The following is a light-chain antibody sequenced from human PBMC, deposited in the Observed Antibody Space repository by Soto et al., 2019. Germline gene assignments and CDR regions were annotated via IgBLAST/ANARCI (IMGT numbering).Light chain of an antibody. CDR1: QTLRRTY. Sequence: EIVLMQSPGTLSLSPGERATLSCRASQTLRRTYIAWYQQKPGQAPRVLIYGASKRATGIPARFSGSGSGTDFTLTISSLEPEDFALYFCQQRNNWPPTFGGGTKVE. CDR2: GAS. V-gene: IGKV3-11*01. CDR3: QQRNNWPPT. J-gene: IGKJ4*01.